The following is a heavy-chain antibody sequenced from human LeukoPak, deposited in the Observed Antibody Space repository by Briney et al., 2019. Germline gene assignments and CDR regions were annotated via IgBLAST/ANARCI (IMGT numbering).Heavy chain of an antibody. CDR2: IIPIFGTA. J-gene: IGHJ4*02. CDR3: ARGGPLGYYFDY. D-gene: IGHD3-16*01. V-gene: IGHV1-69*05. CDR1: GGTFSSYA. Sequence: ASVKVSCKASGGTFSSYAISWVRQAPGQGLEWMGGIIPIFGTANYAQKFQGRVTITTDESTRTAYMELSSLGSEDTAVYYCARGGPLGYYFDYWGQGTLVTVSS.